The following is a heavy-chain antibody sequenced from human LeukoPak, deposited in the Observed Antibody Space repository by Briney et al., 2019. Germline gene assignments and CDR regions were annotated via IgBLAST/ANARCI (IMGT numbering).Heavy chain of an antibody. V-gene: IGHV5-51*01. J-gene: IGHJ3*02. D-gene: IGHD2-2*01. Sequence: GESLKISCKGSGYSFTSYWIGWVRQMPGKGLEWMGIIYPGDSDTRYSPSFQGQVTISADKSISTAYPQWSSLKASDTAMYYCARTRRAVPDAFDIWGQGTMVTVSS. CDR3: ARTRRAVPDAFDI. CDR2: IYPGDSDT. CDR1: GYSFTSYW.